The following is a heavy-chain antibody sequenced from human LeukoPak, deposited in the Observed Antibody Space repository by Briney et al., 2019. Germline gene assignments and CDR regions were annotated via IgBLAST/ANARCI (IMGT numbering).Heavy chain of an antibody. CDR2: IKQDGTEK. CDR1: GFSFNYFW. CDR3: ARDAEVGTLFGVLSRYNWFDP. J-gene: IGHJ5*02. V-gene: IGHV3-7*01. Sequence: GSLRLSFAASGFSFNYFWMSWVRPAPGKGREWVANIKQDGTEKYYADSVKGRFTISRDNAKKSLYLQMNSLRAEDTAVYYCARDAEVGTLFGVLSRYNWFDPWGQGALVTVSS. D-gene: IGHD3-3*01.